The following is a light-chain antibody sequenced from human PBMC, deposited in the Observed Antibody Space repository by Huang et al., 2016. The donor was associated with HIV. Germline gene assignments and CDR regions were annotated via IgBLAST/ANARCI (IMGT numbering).Light chain of an antibody. CDR3: QQSYSTPHT. CDR1: RSVRSY. J-gene: IGKJ4*01. CDR2: SAS. Sequence: DIQMTQSPSSLSASVGERVTISCRASRSVRSYVSWYQLRPGKAPKRLIHSASTLQSGVPSRFSGRGSGTDFTFTISRLQPEDFATYYCQQSYSTPHTFSGGTKVDI. V-gene: IGKV1-39*01.